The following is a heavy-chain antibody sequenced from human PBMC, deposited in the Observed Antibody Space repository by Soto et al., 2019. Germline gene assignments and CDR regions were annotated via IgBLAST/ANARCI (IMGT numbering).Heavy chain of an antibody. CDR3: AKEGEYSGSPIFDY. J-gene: IGHJ4*02. Sequence: ASVKVSCKASGYTFTSYDINWVRQATGQGFEWMGWMNPNSGGTRYVQKFQGRFTISRDNSKNTLYLQMNSLRAEDTAVYYCAKEGEYSGSPIFDYWGQGTLVTVSS. CDR1: GYTFTSYD. D-gene: IGHD1-26*01. CDR2: MNPNSGGT. V-gene: IGHV1-8*01.